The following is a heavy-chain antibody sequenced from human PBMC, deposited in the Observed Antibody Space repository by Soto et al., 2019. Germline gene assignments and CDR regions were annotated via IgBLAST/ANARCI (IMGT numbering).Heavy chain of an antibody. Sequence: QVQLVESGGGVVQPGRSLRLSCAVSGFILSGYSMHWVRQAPGKGLEWVAVIWYDGSQTYYADSVRGRFTISRDSSKNTVYLQMNSLRAEDTAVYYWARASCFGGSFDYWGQGTLVTVSS. CDR1: GFILSGYS. V-gene: IGHV3-33*01. J-gene: IGHJ4*02. CDR3: ARASCFGGSFDY. CDR2: IWYDGSQT. D-gene: IGHD2-15*01.